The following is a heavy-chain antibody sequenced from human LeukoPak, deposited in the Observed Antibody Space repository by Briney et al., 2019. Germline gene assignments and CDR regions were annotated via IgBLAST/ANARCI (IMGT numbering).Heavy chain of an antibody. CDR1: GYTFTGYY. CDR2: INPNSGGT. D-gene: IGHD1-7*01. J-gene: IGHJ4*02. V-gene: IGHV1-2*04. CDR3: ARDLGSGQIGTTPGGLDY. Sequence: GASVKVSCKASGYTFTGYYMHWVRQAPGQGLEWMGWINPNSGGTNYAQKFQGWVTMTRDTSISTAYMELSRLRSDDTAVYYCARDLGSGQIGTTPGGLDYWGQGTLVTVSS.